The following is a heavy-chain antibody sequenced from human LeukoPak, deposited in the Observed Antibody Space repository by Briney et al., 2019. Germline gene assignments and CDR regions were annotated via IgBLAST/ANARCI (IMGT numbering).Heavy chain of an antibody. Sequence: ASVKVSCKASGYTFTGYYIHWVRQAPGQGLEWMGWINPNSGGTNYAQKFQGRVTMTRDTSISTAYMELSRLRSDDTAVYYCARADGLGDLYPIDYWGQGTLVTVSS. CDR2: INPNSGGT. D-gene: IGHD3-10*01. V-gene: IGHV1-2*02. CDR1: GYTFTGYY. CDR3: ARADGLGDLYPIDY. J-gene: IGHJ4*02.